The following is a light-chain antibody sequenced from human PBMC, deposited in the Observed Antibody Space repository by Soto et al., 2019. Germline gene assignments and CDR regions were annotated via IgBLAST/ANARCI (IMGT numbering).Light chain of an antibody. J-gene: IGKJ1*01. CDR2: GAS. CDR3: HQYGTSPRT. CDR1: QSVTNNY. Sequence: EVVLTQSPGTLSLSPGEGATLSCRASQSVTNNYLAWYQQKTGHPPKLLIYGASSRATGIQDRFSGSGSGTDFTLTISSMQLEDFAVYYCHQYGTSPRTFGQGTKVEF. V-gene: IGKV3-20*01.